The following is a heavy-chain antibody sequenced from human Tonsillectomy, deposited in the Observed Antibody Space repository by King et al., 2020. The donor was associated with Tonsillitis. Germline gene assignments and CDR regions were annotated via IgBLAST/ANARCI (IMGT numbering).Heavy chain of an antibody. V-gene: IGHV3-49*03. CDR2: IRSKGYGGTT. CDR3: SRAKAAIDTLYYFDY. CDR1: GFIFGDYA. J-gene: IGHJ4*02. Sequence: DVQLVESGGGLVQPGRSLRLSCTASGFIFGDYAMSWFRQAPGKGLEWVGLIRSKGYGGTTEHAASVKGRFSISRDDSKSIAYLQMNSLKTEDTAVYYCSRAKAAIDTLYYFDYGGQGTLVTVSS. D-gene: IGHD6-13*01.